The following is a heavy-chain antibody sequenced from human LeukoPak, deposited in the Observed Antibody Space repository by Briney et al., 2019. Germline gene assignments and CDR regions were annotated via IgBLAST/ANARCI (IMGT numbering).Heavy chain of an antibody. D-gene: IGHD6-13*01. V-gene: IGHV4-59*01. Sequence: SETLSLTCTVSGGSISSYYWSWIRQPPGKGLEWIGYIYYSGSTNYNPSLKSRVTISVDTSKNQFSLKLSSVTAADTAVYYCARAASSSSRYSGAAFDIWGQGTMVTVSS. CDR2: IYYSGST. CDR3: ARAASSSSRYSGAAFDI. J-gene: IGHJ3*02. CDR1: GGSISSYY.